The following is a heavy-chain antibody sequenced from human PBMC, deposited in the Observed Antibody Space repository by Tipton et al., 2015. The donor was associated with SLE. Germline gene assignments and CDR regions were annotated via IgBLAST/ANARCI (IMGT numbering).Heavy chain of an antibody. CDR1: GGSISSSSYY. V-gene: IGHV4-39*01. CDR3: ARLDRGAVAS. J-gene: IGHJ3*01. Sequence: LRLSCTVSGGSISSSSYYWGWIRQPPGKGLEWIGSIYYSGSTYYNPSLKSRVTISVDTSKNQFSLKLSSVTAADTAVYYCARLDRGAVASWGQGTMVTVSS. CDR2: IYYSGST. D-gene: IGHD6-19*01.